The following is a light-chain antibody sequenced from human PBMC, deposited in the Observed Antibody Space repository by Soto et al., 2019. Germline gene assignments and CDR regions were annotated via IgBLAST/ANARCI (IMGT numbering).Light chain of an antibody. J-gene: IGKJ4*01. CDR1: QSISIY. Sequence: DIQMTQSPSSLSASVGYRVTITCRASQSISIYLNWYQQKPGNAPKLLIYAASNLQSGVPSRFSGSGSGTDFTLTISSLQPEDFTTYYCQQSYSTPLTFGGGTKGDIK. CDR2: AAS. CDR3: QQSYSTPLT. V-gene: IGKV1-39*01.